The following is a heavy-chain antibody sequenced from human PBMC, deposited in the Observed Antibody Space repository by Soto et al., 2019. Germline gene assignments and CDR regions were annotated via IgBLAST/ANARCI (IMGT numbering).Heavy chain of an antibody. J-gene: IGHJ4*02. CDR2: ISSTTNYI. CDR1: GFTYTRYS. CDR3: ARESEDLTSNFDY. Sequence: LRLSCAASGFTYTRYSMNWVRQAPGKGLEWVSSISSTTNYIYYGDSMKGRFTISRDNAKNSLYLEMNSLRAEDTAVYYCARESEDLTSNFDYWGQGTLVTVSS. V-gene: IGHV3-21*06.